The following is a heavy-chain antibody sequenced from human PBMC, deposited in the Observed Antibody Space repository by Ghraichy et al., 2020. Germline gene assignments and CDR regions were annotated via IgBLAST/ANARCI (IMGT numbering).Heavy chain of an antibody. D-gene: IGHD3-22*01. Sequence: ESLNISCTVSGGSISSSSYYWGWIRQPPGKGLEWIGSIYYSGSTYYNPSLKSRVTISVDTSKNQFSLKLSSVTAADTAVYYCASAVYYYDSSGYSGYFDYWGQGTLVTVSS. CDR3: ASAVYYYDSSGYSGYFDY. CDR2: IYYSGST. CDR1: GGSISSSSYY. V-gene: IGHV4-39*01. J-gene: IGHJ4*02.